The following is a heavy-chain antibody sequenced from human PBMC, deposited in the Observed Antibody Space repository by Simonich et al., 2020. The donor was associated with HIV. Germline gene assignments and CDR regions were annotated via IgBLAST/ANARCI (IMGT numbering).Heavy chain of an antibody. CDR1: GCTVSTNY. CDR2: FYSGGST. V-gene: IGHV3-53*01. J-gene: IGHJ2*01. D-gene: IGHD3-10*01. Sequence: EVQLVESGGGLVQPGGSLRLSCAASGCTVSTNYMSWVRQAPGKGLEWVSMFYSGGSTFYADSVKGRFTISRDNSKNTLYLQINSLRAGDTAVYYCARVGYYGSGTFDLWGRGTLVTVSS. CDR3: ARVGYYGSGTFDL.